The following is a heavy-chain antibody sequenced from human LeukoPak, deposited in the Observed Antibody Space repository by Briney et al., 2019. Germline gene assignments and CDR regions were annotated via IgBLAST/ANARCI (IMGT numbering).Heavy chain of an antibody. CDR3: ARDELPPVMDSSGYFLY. Sequence: GASVKVSCKASGYTFTGYYMHWVRQAPGQGLEWMGWINPNSGGTNYAQNFQGRVTMTRDTSISTAYMELSRLRSDDTAVYYCARDELPPVMDSSGYFLYWGQGTLVTVSS. D-gene: IGHD3-22*01. CDR2: INPNSGGT. CDR1: GYTFTGYY. J-gene: IGHJ4*02. V-gene: IGHV1-2*02.